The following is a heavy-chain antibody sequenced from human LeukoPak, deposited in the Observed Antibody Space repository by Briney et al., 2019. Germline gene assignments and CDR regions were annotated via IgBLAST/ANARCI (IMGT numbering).Heavy chain of an antibody. J-gene: IGHJ6*03. CDR3: ARDRTGQQLISRKDYYYMDV. CDR2: ISYSGST. V-gene: IGHV4-39*07. D-gene: IGHD4-11*01. CDR1: GGSISSSSYY. Sequence: SETLSLTCTVSGGSISSSSYYWGWIRQPPGKGLEWIGSISYSGSTSYNPSLKSRVTISVDTSKNQFSLKLRSVTAADTAVYYCARDRTGQQLISRKDYYYMDVWGKGTTVTISS.